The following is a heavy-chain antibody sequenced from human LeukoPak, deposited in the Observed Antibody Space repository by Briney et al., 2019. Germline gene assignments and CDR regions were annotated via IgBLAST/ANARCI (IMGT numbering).Heavy chain of an antibody. Sequence: SVKVSCKASGGTFSSYAISWVRQAPGQGLEWMGGIIPIYRTADYARKFQGRVMISADESTSTTYMEVKSLSSEDTAVYYCARVGASGGTLDHWGQGTLVTVSS. J-gene: IGHJ4*02. D-gene: IGHD4/OR15-4a*01. CDR1: GGTFSSYA. V-gene: IGHV1-69*13. CDR2: IIPIYRTA. CDR3: ARVGASGGTLDH.